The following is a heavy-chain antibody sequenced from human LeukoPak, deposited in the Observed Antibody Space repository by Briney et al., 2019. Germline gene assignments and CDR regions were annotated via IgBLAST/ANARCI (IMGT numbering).Heavy chain of an antibody. J-gene: IGHJ4*02. D-gene: IGHD3-10*01. CDR3: ARDLDGSGTSSF. CDR2: IYHSGTT. Sequence: PSETLSLTCAVSGGPISSSNWWSWVRQPPGKGLEWIGEIYHSGTTNYNPSLKSRVTISVDKPKNQFSLKLSSVTAADTAVYYCARDLDGSGTSSFWGQGTLVTVSS. V-gene: IGHV4-4*02. CDR1: GGPISSSNW.